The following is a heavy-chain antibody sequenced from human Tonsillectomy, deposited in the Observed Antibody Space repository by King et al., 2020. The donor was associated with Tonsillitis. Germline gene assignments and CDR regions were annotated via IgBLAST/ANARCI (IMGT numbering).Heavy chain of an antibody. V-gene: IGHV4-59*01. J-gene: IGHJ4*02. Sequence: VQLQESGPGLVKPSETLSLTCTVSGGSISSYYWSWFRQPPGKGLEWIGYIYYSGSTNYNPSLKSRVTISVDTSKNQFSLKLNSVTAADTAVYYCARRKYADPFDCWGQGTLVTVSS. CDR3: ARRKYADPFDC. CDR2: IYYSGST. CDR1: GGSISSYY. D-gene: IGHD1-14*01.